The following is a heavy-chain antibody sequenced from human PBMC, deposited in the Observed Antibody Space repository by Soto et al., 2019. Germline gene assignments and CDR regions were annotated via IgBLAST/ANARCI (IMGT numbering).Heavy chain of an antibody. Sequence: GGCLRLSCAASGFTFSSYAMHWVRQAPGKGLEWVAVISYDGSNKYYADSVKGRFTISRDNSKNTLYLQMNSLRAEDTAVYYCARARTMRRHNAFDIWGQGTMVTVS. CDR3: ARARTMRRHNAFDI. V-gene: IGHV3-30-3*01. J-gene: IGHJ3*02. CDR1: GFTFSSYA. D-gene: IGHD3-22*01. CDR2: ISYDGSNK.